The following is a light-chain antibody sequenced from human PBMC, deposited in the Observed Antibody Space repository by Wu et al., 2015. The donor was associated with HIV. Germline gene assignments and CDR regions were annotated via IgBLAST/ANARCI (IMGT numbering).Light chain of an antibody. V-gene: IGKV3-15*01. CDR2: DAS. J-gene: IGKJ4*01. Sequence: EIVLTQSPATLSLSPGERATVSCRASQSVTSSLAWYQQKPGQAPRLLIYDASTRATGIPTRFSGSGSGTEFTLTISSVQSADFAIYYCQQYNDWRPLTFGGGTRVEIK. CDR1: QSVTSS. CDR3: QQYNDWRPLT.